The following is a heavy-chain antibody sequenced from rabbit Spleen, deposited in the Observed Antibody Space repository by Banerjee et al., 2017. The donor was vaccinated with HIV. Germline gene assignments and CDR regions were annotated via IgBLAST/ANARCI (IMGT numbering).Heavy chain of an antibody. CDR2: IDPVFGST. V-gene: IGHV1S7*01. Sequence: QLKESGGGLVQPGGSLKLSCKASGFDFSSYYMSWVRQAPGKGLEWIGYIDPVFGSTYYASWVNGRFTISSHNAQNTLYLQLNSLTAADTATYFCVRGASSSGYYSLWGPGTLVTVS. CDR1: GFDFSSYY. D-gene: IGHD1-1*01. J-gene: IGHJ4*01. CDR3: VRGASSSGYYSL.